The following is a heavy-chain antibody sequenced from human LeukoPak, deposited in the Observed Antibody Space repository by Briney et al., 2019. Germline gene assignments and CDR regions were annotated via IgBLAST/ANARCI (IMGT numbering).Heavy chain of an antibody. CDR2: FDPEDGET. J-gene: IGHJ4*02. CDR1: GYTLTELS. Sequence: ASVKVSCKVSGYTLTELSMHWVRQAPGKGLEWMGGFDPEDGETIYAQKFQGRVTMTRDTSTSTVYMELSSLRSEDTAVYSCSRSKRLSGSYDYWGQGTLVTVSS. CDR3: SRSKRLSGSYDY. D-gene: IGHD3-10*01. V-gene: IGHV1-24*01.